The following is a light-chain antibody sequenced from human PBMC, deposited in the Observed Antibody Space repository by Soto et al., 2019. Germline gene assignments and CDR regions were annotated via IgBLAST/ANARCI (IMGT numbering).Light chain of an antibody. V-gene: IGLV1-40*01. CDR1: SSNIGAGYD. CDR3: PSFTRSSTLLV. J-gene: IGLJ2*01. Sequence: QSVLTQPPSVSGAPGQRVSISCTGTSSNIGAGYDVHWYQHLPGTAPKLLIFGDINRPSGVPDRFSGSKSGNSASLAITGLRAEDEAEFYRPSFTRSSTLLVFRGGNKLTVL. CDR2: GDI.